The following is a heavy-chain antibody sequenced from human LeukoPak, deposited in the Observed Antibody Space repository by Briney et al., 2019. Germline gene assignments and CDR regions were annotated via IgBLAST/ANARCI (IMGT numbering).Heavy chain of an antibody. J-gene: IGHJ6*04. V-gene: IGHV3-21*01. D-gene: IGHD6-25*01. CDR3: ARDRIAAAASLV. CDR2: ISSSSSYI. CDR1: GFTFSSYS. Sequence: GGSLRLSCAASGFTFSSYSMNWVRQAPGKGLEWVSSISSSSSYIYYADSVKGRFTISRDNAKNSLYLQMNSLRAEDTAVYYCARDRIAAAASLVWGKGTTVTVSS.